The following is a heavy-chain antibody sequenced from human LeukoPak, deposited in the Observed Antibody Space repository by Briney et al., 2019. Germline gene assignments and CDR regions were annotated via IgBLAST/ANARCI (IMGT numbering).Heavy chain of an antibody. V-gene: IGHV3-11*01. D-gene: IGHD2-2*01. CDR1: GFTFSDYY. CDR2: ISSSGSTI. CDR3: ARAPPFFYCSSTSCYPHDAFDI. J-gene: IGHJ3*02. Sequence: GGSLRLSCAASGFTFSDYYMSWIRQAPGKGLEWVSYISSSGSTIYYADSVKGRFTISRDNAKNSLYLQMNSLRAEDTAVYYCARAPPFFYCSSTSCYPHDAFDIWGQGTMVTVSS.